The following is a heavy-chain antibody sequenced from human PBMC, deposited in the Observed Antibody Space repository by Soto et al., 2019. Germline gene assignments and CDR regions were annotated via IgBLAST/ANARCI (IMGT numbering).Heavy chain of an antibody. Sequence: PGGSLRLSCAVSGFTFKSYAMGWVRQAPGSGLEWVSAIVSSGSDTYYTDSVKGRFTTSRDNSKNTLYLQMNSLRAEDTAVYYCAIAPRLPSRGGDCYPALFDYWGQGTLVTVSS. D-gene: IGHD2-21*02. CDR1: GFTFKSYA. CDR3: AIAPRLPSRGGDCYPALFDY. CDR2: IVSSGSDT. J-gene: IGHJ4*02. V-gene: IGHV3-23*01.